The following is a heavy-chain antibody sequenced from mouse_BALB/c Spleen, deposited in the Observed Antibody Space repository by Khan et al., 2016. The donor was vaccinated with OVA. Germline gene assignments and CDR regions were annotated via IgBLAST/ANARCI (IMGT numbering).Heavy chain of an antibody. V-gene: IGHV1S137*01. CDR3: AMPPYDGSSDH. CDR1: GYTFPDHA. D-gene: IGHD2-3*01. Sequence: QVQLQQPGPELVRPGLSEKNSCQGSGYTFPDHAMYWVKQSHAKSLEWIGLISTYSGHSNYNQKFKGKATMTVDKSSSTAHLELARLTSEDSAVTYSAMPPYDGSSDHWAQGPTLPESS. J-gene: IGHJ2*01. CDR2: ISTYSGHS.